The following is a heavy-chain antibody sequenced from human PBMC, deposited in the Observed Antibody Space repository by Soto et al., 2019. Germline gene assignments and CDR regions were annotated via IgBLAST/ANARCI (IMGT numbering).Heavy chain of an antibody. J-gene: IGHJ4*02. Sequence: SETLSLTCTISGGSISVYYWSWIRQSPRQGLEWMGYVYDNGRPYYSPSLKSRVTISADASKNQISLKLTSATAADTAVYYWARGVGSSPPRYWGRGTLVTVSS. D-gene: IGHD3-9*01. CDR1: GGSISVYY. CDR3: ARGVGSSPPRY. V-gene: IGHV4-59*01. CDR2: VYDNGRP.